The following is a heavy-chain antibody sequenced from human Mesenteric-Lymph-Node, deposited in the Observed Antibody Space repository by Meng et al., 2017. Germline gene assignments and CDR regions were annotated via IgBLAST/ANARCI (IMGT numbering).Heavy chain of an antibody. CDR1: GGSFSSING. J-gene: IGHJ4*02. Sequence: QGQLLESGPGLVKPSGTLYLTCTVSGGSFSSINGLRWVRQLQGKGLEWIGEIFRSGRTNYNPSPKSRVTMSVDQSKNQFSLNLISVTAADTAVYYCARAAAYNLDNWGQGTLVTVSS. CDR2: IFRSGRT. V-gene: IGHV4-4*02. CDR3: ARAAAYNLDN. D-gene: IGHD5-24*01.